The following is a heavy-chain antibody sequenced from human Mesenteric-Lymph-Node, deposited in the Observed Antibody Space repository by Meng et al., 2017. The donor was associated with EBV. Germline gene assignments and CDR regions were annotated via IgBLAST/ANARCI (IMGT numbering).Heavy chain of an antibody. CDR3: ARARGGDRIGSHYFDY. CDR2: IYYSGST. V-gene: IGHV4-39*07. J-gene: IGHJ4*02. CDR1: GHAISSNIDY. Sequence: QLQLRESRPDPVKPSETLSVTGTVSGHAISSNIDYWRWIRQPPGKGPEWIGMIYYSGSTYYNPSLQSRVTISIDTSKNQFSLKLSSVAAADTAMYYCARARGGDRIGSHYFDYWGQGTLVTVSS. D-gene: IGHD4-17*01.